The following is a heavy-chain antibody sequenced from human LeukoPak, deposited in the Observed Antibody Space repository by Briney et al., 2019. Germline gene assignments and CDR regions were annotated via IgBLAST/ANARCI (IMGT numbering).Heavy chain of an antibody. V-gene: IGHV4-59*01. Sequence: PETLSLTSVVPGDSLISYYWCSSRQPPGKGRGWIWYIYYSGSTNYNPSLKSRVTISVDTSKIQLSLKLSSVTAADTAVYYCARLYSYCFPTLDYWGQGTLVTVSS. D-gene: IGHD5-18*01. J-gene: IGHJ4*02. CDR3: ARLYSYCFPTLDY. CDR2: IYYSGST. CDR1: GDSLISYY.